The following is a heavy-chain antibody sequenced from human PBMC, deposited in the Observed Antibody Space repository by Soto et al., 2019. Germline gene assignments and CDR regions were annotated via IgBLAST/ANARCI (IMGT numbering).Heavy chain of an antibody. CDR3: ARFGSTGTTGYFDY. CDR1: GFTFSSYS. V-gene: IGHV3-21*01. Sequence: WGSLRLSCAASGFTFSSYSMNWVRQAPGKGLEWVSSISSSRSYIYYPDSVKGRFTISRDNAKNSLYLQMNSLRAEDTDVYYYARFGSTGTTGYFDYWGQGTLVTVSS. CDR2: ISSSRSYI. J-gene: IGHJ4*02. D-gene: IGHD1-7*01.